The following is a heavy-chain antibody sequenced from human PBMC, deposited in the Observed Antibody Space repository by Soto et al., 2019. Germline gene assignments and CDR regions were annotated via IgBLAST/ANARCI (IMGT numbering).Heavy chain of an antibody. Sequence: SETLSLTCSVSGGSISCGPYSWGWIRQPPGKGLEWIGSIYYSGSTYYNPSLKSRVTISVDTSKSHFSLRLSSVTAADTAMYYCATANGNSFEYWGQGTKVTVSS. CDR1: GGSISCGPYS. V-gene: IGHV4-39*07. CDR3: ATANGNSFEY. CDR2: IYYSGST. J-gene: IGHJ4*02. D-gene: IGHD2-8*01.